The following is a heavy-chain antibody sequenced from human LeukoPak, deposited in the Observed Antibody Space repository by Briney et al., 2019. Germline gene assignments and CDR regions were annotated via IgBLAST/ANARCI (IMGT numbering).Heavy chain of an antibody. CDR3: ASDLAAAAPDGISYYYYMDV. D-gene: IGHD6-13*01. CDR2: IYTSGST. CDR1: GGSISSYY. J-gene: IGHJ6*03. Sequence: SETLSITCTVSGGSISSYYWSWIRQPAGKGLEWIGRIYTSGSTNYNPSLKSRVTMSVDTSKNQFSLNLSSVTAADTAVYYCASDLAAAAPDGISYYYYMDVWGKGTTVTISS. V-gene: IGHV4-4*07.